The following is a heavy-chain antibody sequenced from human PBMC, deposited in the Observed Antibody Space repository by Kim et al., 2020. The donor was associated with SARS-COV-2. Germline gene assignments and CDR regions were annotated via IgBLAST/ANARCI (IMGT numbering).Heavy chain of an antibody. CDR1: GASISSHY. J-gene: IGHJ2*01. V-gene: IGHV4-59*08. D-gene: IGHD2-8*01. CDR3: ARHVSSYWYFDL. CDR2: IFHTGST. Sequence: SETLSLTCTVSGASISSHYWTWIRQPPGKGLEWIGYIFHTGSTNYNPSLKSRITMSVDTSKNQFSLKLTSVIAADTAVYYCARHVSSYWYFDLWGRGTL.